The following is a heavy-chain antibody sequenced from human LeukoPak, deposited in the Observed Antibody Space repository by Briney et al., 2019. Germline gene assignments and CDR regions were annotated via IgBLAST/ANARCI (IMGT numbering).Heavy chain of an antibody. V-gene: IGHV3-23*01. J-gene: IGHJ4*02. CDR3: ARAPVTSCRGAFCYPFDY. CDR1: GFTFSNAW. CDR2: TSSSDPGT. Sequence: GGSLRLSCAASGFTFSNAWMSWVRQGPGKGLEWVAATSSSDPGTYHADSVRGRFTISRDNSKNTLYLQMNRLRVEDAAVYYCARAPVTSCRGAFCYPFDYWGQGTLVTVSS. D-gene: IGHD2-15*01.